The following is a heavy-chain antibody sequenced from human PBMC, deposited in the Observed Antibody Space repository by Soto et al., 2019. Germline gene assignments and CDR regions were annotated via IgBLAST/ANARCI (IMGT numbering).Heavy chain of an antibody. D-gene: IGHD3-10*01. CDR1: GFTFSSYA. J-gene: IGHJ6*02. Sequence: PGGSLRLSCAASGFTFSSYAMSWVHQAPGKGLEWVSAISGSGGSTYYADSVKGRFTISRDNSKNTLYLQMNSLRAEDTAVYYCAKALGSLESYYYYYGMDVWGQGTTVTVSS. CDR3: AKALGSLESYYYYYGMDV. CDR2: ISGSGGST. V-gene: IGHV3-23*01.